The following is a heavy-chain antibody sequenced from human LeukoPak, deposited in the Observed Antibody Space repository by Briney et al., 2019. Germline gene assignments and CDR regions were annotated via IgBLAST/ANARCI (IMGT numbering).Heavy chain of an antibody. Sequence: ASVKVSCKASGYTFTGYYMHWVRQAPGQGLEWMGWINPNSGGTNYAQKFQGRVTMTRDTSISTAYMELSRLRSDDTAVYYCANSWPMYGSSWEYFQHWGQGTLVTVSS. J-gene: IGHJ1*01. CDR2: INPNSGGT. D-gene: IGHD6-13*01. V-gene: IGHV1-2*02. CDR1: GYTFTGYY. CDR3: ANSWPMYGSSWEYFQH.